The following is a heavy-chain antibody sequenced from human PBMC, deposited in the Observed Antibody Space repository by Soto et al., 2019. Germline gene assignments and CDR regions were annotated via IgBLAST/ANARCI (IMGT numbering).Heavy chain of an antibody. V-gene: IGHV4-39*01. Sequence: SETLSLTCTVSGGSISSSSYYWGWIRQPPGRGLEWIGSIYYSGSTCYNPSLKSRVTISVDTSKNQFSLKLSSVTAADTAVYYCARHGYNXNYLRLAKDYYYYGMDVWGQGTTVTVSS. CDR1: GGSISSSSYY. J-gene: IGHJ6*02. CDR2: IYYSGST. D-gene: IGHD1-7*01. CDR3: ARHGYNXNYLRLAKDYYYYGMDV.